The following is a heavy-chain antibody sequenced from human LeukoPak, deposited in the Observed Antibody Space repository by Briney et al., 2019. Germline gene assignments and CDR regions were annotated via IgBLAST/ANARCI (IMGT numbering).Heavy chain of an antibody. V-gene: IGHV3-23*01. Sequence: GGSLRLSCAASGFTFSSYAMSWVRQAPGKGLEWVSAISGSGGSTYYADSVKGRFTISRDNSKNTLYLQMNSLRAEDTAVYYCAKSYNSGWNENPYYFDYWGQGTLVTVSS. CDR1: GFTFSSYA. D-gene: IGHD6-19*01. J-gene: IGHJ4*02. CDR2: ISGSGGST. CDR3: AKSYNSGWNENPYYFDY.